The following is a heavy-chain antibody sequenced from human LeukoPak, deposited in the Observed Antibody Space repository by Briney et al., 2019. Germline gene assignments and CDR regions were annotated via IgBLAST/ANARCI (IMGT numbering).Heavy chain of an antibody. Sequence: ASVKVSCKASGYTFTSYDINWVRQATGQGLEWMGWMNPNSGNTGYAQKFQGRVTMTRNTSISTAYMELSSLRSDDTAVYYCARDVHYYDILTGIIAADAFDIWGQGTMVTVSS. CDR3: ARDVHYYDILTGIIAADAFDI. CDR1: GYTFTSYD. CDR2: MNPNSGNT. D-gene: IGHD3-9*01. V-gene: IGHV1-8*01. J-gene: IGHJ3*02.